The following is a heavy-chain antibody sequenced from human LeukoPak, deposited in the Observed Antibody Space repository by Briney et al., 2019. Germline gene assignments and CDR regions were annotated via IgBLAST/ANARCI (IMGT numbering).Heavy chain of an antibody. CDR2: ITPIVDIA. V-gene: IGHV1-69*04. D-gene: IGHD2-15*01. CDR1: GGSFSNYA. J-gene: IGHJ6*02. Sequence: SVKVSCKASGGSFSNYAFSWVRQAPGQGLEWMGRITPIVDIATYIQKFQGRVTITANKFTSTAYMELSSLTSEDTAVYYCASGLGFCSGSDCTNLVKDYYYGMNVWGQGTTVTVSS. CDR3: ASGLGFCSGSDCTNLVKDYYYGMNV.